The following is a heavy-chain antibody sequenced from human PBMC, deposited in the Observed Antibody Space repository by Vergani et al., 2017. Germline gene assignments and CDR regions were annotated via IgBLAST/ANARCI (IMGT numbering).Heavy chain of an antibody. J-gene: IGHJ6*02. CDR3: ARVLSTISFDA. Sequence: EVQLVETGGGLIQPGGSLRLSCAASGFTVSSNYMSWVRQAPGKGLEWVSVIYSGGSTYYADSLKGRFTISRDNSKNTLYLQMNSLRADDTAGYYCARVLSTISFDAGGQGTTGTVSS. CDR2: IYSGGST. V-gene: IGHV3-53*02. CDR1: GFTVSSNY. D-gene: IGHD3-3*01.